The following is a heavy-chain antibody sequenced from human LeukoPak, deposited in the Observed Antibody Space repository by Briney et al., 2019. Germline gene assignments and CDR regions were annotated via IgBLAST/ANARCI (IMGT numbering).Heavy chain of an antibody. V-gene: IGHV5-51*01. J-gene: IGHJ6*02. CDR2: IYPGDSDT. CDR3: ARGAAGTTPDYYYFGLDV. Sequence: KPGESLKTSCKCSGYRFTDYWIGGVRHIPGKGLEWMGIIYPGDSDTRYSPSFQGQVTISADKSINTAHLQWSSLKASDTAMYYCARGAAGTTPDYYYFGLDVWGQGTRSESP. D-gene: IGHD1-7*01. CDR1: GYRFTDYW.